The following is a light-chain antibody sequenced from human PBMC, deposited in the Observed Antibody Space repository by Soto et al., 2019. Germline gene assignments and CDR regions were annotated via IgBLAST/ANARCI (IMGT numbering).Light chain of an antibody. J-gene: IGKJ4*01. V-gene: IGKV1-33*01. CDR3: QQCDNLPLT. CDR1: QDISNY. Sequence: DIQMTQSPSSLSASVGDRVTITCQASQDISNYLNWYQQKKGKAPKLLINDASNLETGVPSRFSGSGSGTDFTFTISRLQPEDIATYYCQQCDNLPLTFGGGTKVDIK. CDR2: DAS.